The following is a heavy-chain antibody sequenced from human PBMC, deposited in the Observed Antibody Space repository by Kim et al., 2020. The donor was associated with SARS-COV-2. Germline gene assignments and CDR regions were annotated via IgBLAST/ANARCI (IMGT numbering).Heavy chain of an antibody. Sequence: GGSLRLSCAASGFTFSSYAMSWVRQAPGKGLEWVSAISGSGGSTYYADSVKGRFTISRDNSKNTLYLQMNSLRAEDTAVYYCAKVGSIVVVPAAAIDYWGQGTLVTVSS. CDR2: ISGSGGST. J-gene: IGHJ4*02. D-gene: IGHD2-2*01. V-gene: IGHV3-23*01. CDR3: AKVGSIVVVPAAAIDY. CDR1: GFTFSSYA.